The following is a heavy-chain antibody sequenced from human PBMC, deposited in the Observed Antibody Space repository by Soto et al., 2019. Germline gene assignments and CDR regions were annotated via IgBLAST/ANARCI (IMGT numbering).Heavy chain of an antibody. CDR3: ARALYYYDNSGLAY. Sequence: QVRLEQSRPEVKKTGASVKVSCKASGYTFTSYGISWVRQAPGQGLEWMGWINIYSGDANYAQSFQNRVTMPRDTSTNTVYMEMRTLRSDDTAVYYCARALYYYDNSGLAYWGQGTMVTVSS. J-gene: IGHJ4*02. CDR2: INIYSGDA. D-gene: IGHD3-22*01. CDR1: GYTFTSYG. V-gene: IGHV1-18*01.